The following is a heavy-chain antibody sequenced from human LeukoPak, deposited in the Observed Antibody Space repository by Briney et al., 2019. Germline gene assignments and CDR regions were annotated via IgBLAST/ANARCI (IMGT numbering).Heavy chain of an antibody. CDR2: IIPIFGTA. J-gene: IGHJ3*02. V-gene: IGHV1-69*01. D-gene: IGHD6-25*01. Sequence: GSSVKVSCKASGGTFSSYAISWVRQAPGQGLEWMGGIIPIFGTANYAQKFQGRVTIIADESTSTVYMELSSLRSEDTAVYYCARERLDAFDIWGQGTTVTVSS. CDR3: ARERLDAFDI. CDR1: GGTFSSYA.